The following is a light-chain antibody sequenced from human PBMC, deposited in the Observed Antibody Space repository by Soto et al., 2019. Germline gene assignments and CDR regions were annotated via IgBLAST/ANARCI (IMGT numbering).Light chain of an antibody. V-gene: IGLV2-14*01. J-gene: IGLJ1*01. CDR2: EVS. CDR3: SSYTSSSTLFYV. Sequence: QSVLTQPASVSGSPGQSITMSCTGTSSDVGGYNYVSWYQQHPGKAPKLMIYEVSNRPSGVSNRFSGSKSGNTASLTISGLQAEDEADYYCSSYTSSSTLFYVFGTGTKVTVL. CDR1: SSDVGGYNY.